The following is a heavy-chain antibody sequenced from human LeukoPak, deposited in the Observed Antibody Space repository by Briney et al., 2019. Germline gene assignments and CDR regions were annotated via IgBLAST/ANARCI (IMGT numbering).Heavy chain of an antibody. J-gene: IGHJ6*02. Sequence: SETLSLTCTVSGGSISSYYWSWIRQPPGKGLEWIGEINHSGGTNYNPSLKSRVTISVDTSKNQFSLKLSSVTAADTAAYFCARARVVAAPYGMDVWGQGTTVTVSS. D-gene: IGHD2-15*01. V-gene: IGHV4-34*01. CDR3: ARARVVAAPYGMDV. CDR2: INHSGGT. CDR1: GGSISSYY.